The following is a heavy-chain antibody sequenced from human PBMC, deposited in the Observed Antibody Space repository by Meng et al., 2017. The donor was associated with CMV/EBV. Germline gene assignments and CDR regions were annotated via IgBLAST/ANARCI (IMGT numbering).Heavy chain of an antibody. Sequence: QVEVQQWGAGLLKPSETLARTCAVYGGSFSGYYWSWLRQPPGKGLEWIGEINHSGSTNYNPSLKSRVTMSVDTSKNQFSLKLSSVTAADTAVYYCARGRTGEHDFWCGYWADYWGQGTLVTVSS. CDR1: GGSFSGYY. D-gene: IGHD3-3*01. V-gene: IGHV4-34*01. CDR3: ARGRTGEHDFWCGYWADY. J-gene: IGHJ4*02. CDR2: INHSGST.